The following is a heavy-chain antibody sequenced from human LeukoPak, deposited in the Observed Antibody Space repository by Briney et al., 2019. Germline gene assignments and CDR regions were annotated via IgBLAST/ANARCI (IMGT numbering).Heavy chain of an antibody. CDR1: GFTFRSYS. CDR3: ARVRIPYVRDAFDI. Sequence: GGSLRLSCAASGFTFRSYSMNWVRQAPGKGLEWISYISSSSTSKYYADSVKGRFTISRDNAKNSLYLQMNSLRAEDTAVYYCARVRIPYVRDAFDIWGQGTMVTVSS. CDR2: ISSSSTSK. J-gene: IGHJ3*02. D-gene: IGHD2-2*02. V-gene: IGHV3-48*01.